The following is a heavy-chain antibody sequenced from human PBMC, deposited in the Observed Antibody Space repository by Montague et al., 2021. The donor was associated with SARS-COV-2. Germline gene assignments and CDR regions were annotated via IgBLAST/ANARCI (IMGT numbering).Heavy chain of an antibody. V-gene: IGHV4-61*08. CDR3: ARGYISTWFFNYFDP. J-gene: IGHJ5*02. D-gene: IGHD6-13*01. Sequence: SETLSLTCSVSGCSVNSCVYYLTWFRQPPGKRPEWIGYIYDSWFTKHGXXPKSRVTMSLDRAKNQFSLNLRSLTAAYTAVYYCARGYISTWFFNYFDPWGQGVLVT. CDR1: GCSVNSCVYY. CDR2: IYDSWFT.